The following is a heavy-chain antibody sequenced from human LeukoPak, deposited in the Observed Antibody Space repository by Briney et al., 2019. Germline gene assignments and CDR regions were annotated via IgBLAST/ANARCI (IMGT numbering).Heavy chain of an antibody. V-gene: IGHV1-2*02. J-gene: IGHJ6*03. Sequence: ASVKVSCKASGYTFTGYYMHWVRQAPGQGLEWMGWINPKNGGTFYAEKFQGRITMTRDTSISTAYMELSRLRSDDTAVYYCAKTGAYSDYDPPYYYYYMDVWGKGTTVTVSS. CDR3: AKTGAYSDYDPPYYYYYMDV. CDR2: INPKNGGT. CDR1: GYTFTGYY. D-gene: IGHD5-12*01.